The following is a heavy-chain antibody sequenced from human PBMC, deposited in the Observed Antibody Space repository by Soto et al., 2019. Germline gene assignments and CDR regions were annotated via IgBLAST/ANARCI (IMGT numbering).Heavy chain of an antibody. J-gene: IGHJ4*02. V-gene: IGHV3-74*01. CDR1: GFTFSSYW. CDR3: AKLGQLWLLVDY. CDR2: INSDGSST. Sequence: PGGSLRLSCAASGFTFSSYWMHWVRQAPGKGLVWVSRINSDGSSTSYADSVKGRFTISRDNAKNTLYPQMNSLRAEDTAVYYCAKLGQLWLLVDYWGQGTLVTVSS. D-gene: IGHD5-18*01.